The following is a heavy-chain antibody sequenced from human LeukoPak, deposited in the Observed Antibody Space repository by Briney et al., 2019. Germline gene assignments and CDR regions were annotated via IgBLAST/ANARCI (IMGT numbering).Heavy chain of an antibody. CDR3: ARSYGHWLDP. V-gene: IGHV4-59*01. CDR1: GGSISSYH. J-gene: IGHJ5*02. CDR2: IYYTVST. Sequence: SETLSLTCTVSGGSISSYHWSWIRQPPGKGLEWIGYIYYTVSTNYNPSLKSRVTISVDTSKNQFSLKLTSVTAADTAVYYCARSYGHWLDPWGQGTLVTVSS. D-gene: IGHD2-21*01.